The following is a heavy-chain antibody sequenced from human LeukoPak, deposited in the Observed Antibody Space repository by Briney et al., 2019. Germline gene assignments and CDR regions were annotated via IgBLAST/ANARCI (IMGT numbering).Heavy chain of an antibody. CDR1: GFSLASYD. V-gene: IGHV3-21*06. Sequence: GGSLRLSCAASGFSLASYDMNWVRQAPGKGLEWVSSISFSSTYIYYRASVKGRFTISRDNAKNSLYLEMNNLRDEGTAVYYCARADCPSSTCYLRRSWFDPWGQGTLVTVSS. CDR2: ISFSSTYI. J-gene: IGHJ5*02. CDR3: ARADCPSSTCYLRRSWFDP. D-gene: IGHD2-2*01.